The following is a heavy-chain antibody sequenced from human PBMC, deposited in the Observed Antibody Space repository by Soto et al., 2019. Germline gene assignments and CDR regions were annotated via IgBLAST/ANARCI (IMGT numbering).Heavy chain of an antibody. D-gene: IGHD2-8*01. CDR1: GLTLSRYG. V-gene: IGHV3-33*03. J-gene: IGHJ6*02. Sequence: PGGSLRLSCAASGLTLSRYGMHWVRQAPGKGLEWVAATWYDGSNKYYGESVKGRFTISRDNSNNTLYLQMNSLRADDTAVYYCPCSRGFCTRGVLETWRPYYGLDVRGQGTSGTVSS. CDR2: TWYDGSNK. CDR3: PCSRGFCTRGVLETWRPYYGLDV.